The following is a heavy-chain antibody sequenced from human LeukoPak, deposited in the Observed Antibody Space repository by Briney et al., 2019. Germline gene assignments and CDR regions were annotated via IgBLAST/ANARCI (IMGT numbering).Heavy chain of an antibody. D-gene: IGHD6-19*01. Sequence: SETLSLTCGVCGGSLSDYYWTWIRQPPGKGLEWIGEINHSGSTNYNPSLKSRVTISVDTSKNQFSLKLSSVTAADTAVYYCARGTIAVAGSFDYWGQGTLVTVSS. CDR1: GGSLSDYY. CDR3: ARGTIAVAGSFDY. CDR2: INHSGST. J-gene: IGHJ4*02. V-gene: IGHV4-34*01.